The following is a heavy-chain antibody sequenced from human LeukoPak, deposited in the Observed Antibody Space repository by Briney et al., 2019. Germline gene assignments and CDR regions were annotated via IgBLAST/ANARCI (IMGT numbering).Heavy chain of an antibody. D-gene: IGHD3-9*01. V-gene: IGHV3-21*04. Sequence: GGSLRLSCAASGFTFSSYSMDWVRQAPGKGLEWVSSISSSSSYIYYADSVKGRFTISRDNAKNSLYLQMNSLRAEDTAVYYCARDRLRYFDWLLSEVDAFDIWGQGTMVTVSS. CDR3: ARDRLRYFDWLLSEVDAFDI. J-gene: IGHJ3*02. CDR1: GFTFSSYS. CDR2: ISSSSSYI.